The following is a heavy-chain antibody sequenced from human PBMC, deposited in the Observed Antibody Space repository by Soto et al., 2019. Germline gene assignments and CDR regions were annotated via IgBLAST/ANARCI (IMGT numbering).Heavy chain of an antibody. CDR3: ARDKITGLFDY. J-gene: IGHJ4*02. CDR2: INHSGST. CDR1: GGSFSGYY. V-gene: IGHV4-34*01. Sequence: SETLCLTCAVYGGSFSGYYWTWIRQPPGTGLEWIGEINHSGSTNYNPSLKSRVTISVDTFKNQFSLKLTSVTAADTAVYYCARDKITGLFDYWGQGTLVTVSS. D-gene: IGHD2-8*02.